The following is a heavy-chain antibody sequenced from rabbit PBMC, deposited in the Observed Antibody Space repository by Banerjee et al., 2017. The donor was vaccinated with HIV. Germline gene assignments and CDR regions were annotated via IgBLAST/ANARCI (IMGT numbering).Heavy chain of an antibody. CDR2: IYVGSGGRT. V-gene: IGHV1S45*01. J-gene: IGHJ4*01. CDR3: VREYSSPGCFDL. Sequence: QEQLVESGGGLVQPGGSLKLTCKASGFDLSSGYDMCWVRQAPGKGLEWIACIYVGSGGRTYYASWAKGRFTISKTSSTTVTLQMTSLTAADTATYFCVREYSSPGCFDLWGPGTLVTVS. CDR1: GFDLSSGYD. D-gene: IGHD4-1*01.